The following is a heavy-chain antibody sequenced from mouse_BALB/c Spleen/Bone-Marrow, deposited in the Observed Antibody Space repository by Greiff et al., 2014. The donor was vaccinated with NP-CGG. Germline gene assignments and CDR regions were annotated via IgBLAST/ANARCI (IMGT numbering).Heavy chain of an antibody. CDR3: AREGGTGFAS. CDR1: GFSLTNYG. J-gene: IGHJ3*01. D-gene: IGHD4-1*01. V-gene: IGHV2-9*02. Sequence: QVQLKESGPGLMAPSQSLSITCTVSGFSLTNYGVHWVRQPPGKGLEWLGVIWAGGSTNYNSALMSRLSISKDNSKSQVFLQMNSLQTDDTAMYYCAREGGTGFASWGQGTLVTVSA. CDR2: IWAGGST.